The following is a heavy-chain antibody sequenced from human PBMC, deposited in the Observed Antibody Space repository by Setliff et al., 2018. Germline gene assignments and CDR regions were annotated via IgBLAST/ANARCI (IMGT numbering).Heavy chain of an antibody. J-gene: IGHJ4*02. CDR1: GFTFSSYW. CDR2: IWYDGSNK. V-gene: IGHV3-33*06. CDR3: VKRQDSGGSHPVVDY. Sequence: GGSLRLSCAASGFTFSSYWMSWVRQAPGKGLEWVAVIWYDGSNKYYADSVKGRFTISRDNSKNTLYLQMNSLRAEDTAIYYCVKRQDSGGSHPVVDYWGQGILVTVSS. D-gene: IGHD4-17*01.